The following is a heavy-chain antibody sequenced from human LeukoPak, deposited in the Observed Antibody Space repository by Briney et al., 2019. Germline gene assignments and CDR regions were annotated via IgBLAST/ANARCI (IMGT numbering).Heavy chain of an antibody. Sequence: GGSLRLSCAASGFSFSIYSMSWVRQAPGKGLEWVAVISYDGSNKYYADSVKGRFTISRDNSKNTLYLQMNSLRAEDTAVYYCARARSYLYYFDYWGQGTLVTVSS. J-gene: IGHJ4*02. CDR3: ARARSYLYYFDY. D-gene: IGHD3-10*01. CDR2: ISYDGSNK. V-gene: IGHV3-30*03. CDR1: GFSFSIYS.